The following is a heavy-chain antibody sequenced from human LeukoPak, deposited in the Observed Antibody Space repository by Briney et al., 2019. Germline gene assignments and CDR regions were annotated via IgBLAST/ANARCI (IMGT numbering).Heavy chain of an antibody. V-gene: IGHV3-7*03. J-gene: IGHJ6*04. Sequence: PGGSLRLSCAASGFTLSIYWMSWVRQAPGKGLEWVANIKQDGKEKYYVDSVKGRFTISRDNAKNSLYLQMNSLRAEDTAVYYCARDQGSGVYQLPNPLYYYYGMDVWGKGTTVTVSS. CDR3: ARDQGSGVYQLPNPLYYYYGMDV. CDR1: GFTLSIYW. D-gene: IGHD2-2*01. CDR2: IKQDGKEK.